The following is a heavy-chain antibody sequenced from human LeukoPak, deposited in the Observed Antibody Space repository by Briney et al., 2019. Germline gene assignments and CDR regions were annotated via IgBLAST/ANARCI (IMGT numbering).Heavy chain of an antibody. Sequence: GSLRLSCAASGFTVSSNYMSWIRQPPGKGLEWIGYIYSSGSTNYNPSLKSRLTISVDASKNQFSLKLTSVTAADTAVYYCARAYYYGSGSYGLDYWGQGTLVTVSS. CDR3: ARAYYYGSGSYGLDY. CDR1: GFTVSSNY. V-gene: IGHV4-59*02. CDR2: IYSSGST. J-gene: IGHJ4*02. D-gene: IGHD3-10*01.